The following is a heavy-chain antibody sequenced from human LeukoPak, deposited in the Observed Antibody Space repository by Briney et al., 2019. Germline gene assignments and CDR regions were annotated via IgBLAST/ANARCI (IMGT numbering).Heavy chain of an antibody. J-gene: IGHJ4*02. Sequence: GESLKISCKGSGYSFTSYWIGWARQMPGKGLEWMGIIYPGDSDTRYSPSFQGQVTISADKSISTAYLQWSSLKASDTAMYYCARLAEGTIFGVGYFDYWGQGTLVTVSS. D-gene: IGHD3-3*01. V-gene: IGHV5-51*01. CDR1: GYSFTSYW. CDR3: ARLAEGTIFGVGYFDY. CDR2: IYPGDSDT.